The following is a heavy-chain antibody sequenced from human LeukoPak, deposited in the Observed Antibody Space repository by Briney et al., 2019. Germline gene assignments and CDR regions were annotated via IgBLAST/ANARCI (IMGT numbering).Heavy chain of an antibody. CDR1: GFTVSSNY. V-gene: IGHV3-53*05. J-gene: IGHJ4*02. Sequence: PGGSLRLSCAASGFTVSSNYMSWVRQAPGKGLEWVSVIYSGGSTYYADAVKGRFTISRDNSNNTLYLQMNSPRAEDTAVYYCAKDTRDHSYGWSWRYFDYWGQGTLVTVSS. D-gene: IGHD5-18*01. CDR3: AKDTRDHSYGWSWRYFDY. CDR2: IYSGGST.